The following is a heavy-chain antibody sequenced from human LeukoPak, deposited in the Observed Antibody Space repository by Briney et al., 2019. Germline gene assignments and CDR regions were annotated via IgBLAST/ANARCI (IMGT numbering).Heavy chain of an antibody. D-gene: IGHD4-17*01. J-gene: IGHJ4*02. V-gene: IGHV3-23*01. CDR3: AKGRLRSFPYYFDY. CDR2: ISGSGGST. Sequence: GGSLRLSCGASGFTFSSYAMSWVRQAPGKGLEWVSAISGSGGSTYYADSVKGRFAISRDNSKNTLYLQMNSLRAEDTAVYYCAKGRLRSFPYYFDYWGQGTLVTVSS. CDR1: GFTFSSYA.